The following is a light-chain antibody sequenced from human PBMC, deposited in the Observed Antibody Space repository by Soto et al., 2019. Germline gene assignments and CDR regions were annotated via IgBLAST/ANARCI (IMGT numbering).Light chain of an antibody. CDR2: AAS. CDR1: QGINTF. V-gene: IGKV1-9*01. Sequence: IQLTQSPSSLSASVGDRVTITCRASQGINTFLAWYQQKPGKAPKLLIYAASTLQSVVPSRFSGSGSGTDFTLAIRSLQPEDFATYYCQQLESYPSTFGGWTKVAIK. CDR3: QQLESYPST. J-gene: IGKJ4*01.